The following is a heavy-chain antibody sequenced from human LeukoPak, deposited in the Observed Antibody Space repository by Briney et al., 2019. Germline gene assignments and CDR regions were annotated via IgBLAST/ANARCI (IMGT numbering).Heavy chain of an antibody. D-gene: IGHD5-24*01. CDR2: IKQDGSKK. CDR3: TRVGYIDEGIDY. V-gene: IGHV3-7*04. J-gene: IGHJ4*02. Sequence: GGSLRLSCAASGLAFSAYKMHWVRQAPRKGLEWVANIKQDGSKKSYVDSVKGRFTISRDNAKNSLYLQMNSLRAEDTAIYYCTRVGYIDEGIDYWGQGTLVTVSS. CDR1: GLAFSAYK.